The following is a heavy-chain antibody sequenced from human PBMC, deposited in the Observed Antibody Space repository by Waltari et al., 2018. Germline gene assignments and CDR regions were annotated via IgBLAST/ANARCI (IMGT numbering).Heavy chain of an antibody. D-gene: IGHD6-6*01. CDR3: ARVGDESIAARGFDY. J-gene: IGHJ4*02. CDR1: GGSISSGGYS. Sequence: QLQLQESGSGLVKPSQTLSLTCAVSGGSISSGGYSWSWIRQPPGKGLEWIGYIYHSGSTYYNPSLKSRVTISVDRSKNQFSLKLSSVTAADTAVYYCARVGDESIAARGFDYWGQGTLVTVSS. V-gene: IGHV4-30-2*01. CDR2: IYHSGST.